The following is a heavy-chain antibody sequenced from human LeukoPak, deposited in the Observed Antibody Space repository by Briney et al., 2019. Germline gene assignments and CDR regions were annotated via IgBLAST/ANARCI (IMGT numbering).Heavy chain of an antibody. V-gene: IGHV3-74*01. CDR3: ARDYSSSWYADYMDV. CDR2: INTDGSSA. Sequence: PGGSLRLSCAASGFTFSSYWMHWVRQAPGKGLVWVSRINTDGSSASYADSVKGRFTISRDNAKNTLYLQMNSLRAEDTAVYYCARDYSSSWYADYMDVWGKGTTVTVSS. CDR1: GFTFSSYW. D-gene: IGHD6-13*01. J-gene: IGHJ6*03.